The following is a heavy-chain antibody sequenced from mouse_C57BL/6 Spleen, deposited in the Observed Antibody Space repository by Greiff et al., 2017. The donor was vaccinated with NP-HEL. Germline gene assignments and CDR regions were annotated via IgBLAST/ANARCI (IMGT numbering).Heavy chain of an antibody. D-gene: IGHD3-2*02. CDR1: GFTFSSYT. Sequence: EVKLEESGGGLVKPGGSLKLSCAASGFTFSSYTMSWVRQTPEKRLEWVATISGGGGNTYYPDSVKGRFTISRDNAKNTLYLQMSSLRSEDTALYYCARHLDSSGYFDYWGQGTTLTVSS. J-gene: IGHJ2*01. V-gene: IGHV5-9*01. CDR2: ISGGGGNT. CDR3: ARHLDSSGYFDY.